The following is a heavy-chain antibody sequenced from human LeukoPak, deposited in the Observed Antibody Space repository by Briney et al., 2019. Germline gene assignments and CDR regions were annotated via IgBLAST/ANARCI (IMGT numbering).Heavy chain of an antibody. Sequence: PSETLSLTCIVSGGSISSYYWSWIRQPAGKGLEWIGRIFAIGSTDYNPSLNSRVTMSLDTSKNQFSLKLSSVTAADTAVYYCARVGRVAVAGTSYYYFYMDVWGTGTTVTVSS. J-gene: IGHJ6*03. CDR1: GGSISSYY. CDR2: IFAIGST. V-gene: IGHV4-4*07. CDR3: ARVGRVAVAGTSYYYFYMDV. D-gene: IGHD6-19*01.